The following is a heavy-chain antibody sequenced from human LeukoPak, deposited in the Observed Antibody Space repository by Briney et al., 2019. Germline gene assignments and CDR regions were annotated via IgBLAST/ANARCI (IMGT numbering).Heavy chain of an antibody. V-gene: IGHV3-30*04. CDR1: GFSFSSYA. CDR2: ISYDGSNK. Sequence: GRSLRLSCAASGFSFSSYAMHWVRQAPGKGLEWVALISYDGSNKKYADSVKGRFTISRDNSKNTLYLQMNSLRAEDTAVYYCAKDRWGAVASFDYWGQGTLVTVSS. J-gene: IGHJ4*02. D-gene: IGHD6-19*01. CDR3: AKDRWGAVASFDY.